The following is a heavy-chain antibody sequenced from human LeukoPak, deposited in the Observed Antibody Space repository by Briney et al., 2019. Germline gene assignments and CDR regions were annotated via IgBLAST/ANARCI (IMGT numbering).Heavy chain of an antibody. CDR2: INHSGST. J-gene: IGHJ3*01. Sequence: PSETLSLTCAVYGGSFSGYYWSWIRQPPGKGLEWIGEINHSGSTNYNPSLKSRVTISVDTSKNQFSLKLSSVTAADTAVYYCARGPHYYDSSGYSWGQGTMVTVSS. CDR3: ARGPHYYDSSGYS. CDR1: GGSFSGYY. D-gene: IGHD3-22*01. V-gene: IGHV4-34*01.